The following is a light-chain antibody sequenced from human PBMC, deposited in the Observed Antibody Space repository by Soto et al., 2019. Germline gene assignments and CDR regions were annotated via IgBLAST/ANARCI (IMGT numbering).Light chain of an antibody. CDR3: QQYGLSPRT. CDR1: QSVSSIY. CDR2: GGS. Sequence: EIVLTQSPGTLSLSPGERATLSCRASQSVSSIYLAWYQKKPGQAPRLLIYGGSSRATGIPDRFSGSGSGTAFTLTISRLEPEDFAVYYCQQYGLSPRTFGQGTKVEIK. J-gene: IGKJ1*01. V-gene: IGKV3-20*01.